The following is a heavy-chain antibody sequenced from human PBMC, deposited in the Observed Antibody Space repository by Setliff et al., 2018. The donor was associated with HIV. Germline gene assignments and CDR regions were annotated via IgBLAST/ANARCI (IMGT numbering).Heavy chain of an antibody. D-gene: IGHD3-10*01. CDR3: ARDDRWVYNDYLDY. V-gene: IGHV3-23*01. J-gene: IGHJ4*02. Sequence: GGSLRLSCAASGFTFSDYAMRWVRQAPGKGLEWVSAISGSGRGTYYADPVKGRFTISRDNSKNTLYLQVNSLRTEDTAVYFCARDDRWVYNDYLDYWGQVTLVTVSS. CDR2: ISGSGRGT. CDR1: GFTFSDYA.